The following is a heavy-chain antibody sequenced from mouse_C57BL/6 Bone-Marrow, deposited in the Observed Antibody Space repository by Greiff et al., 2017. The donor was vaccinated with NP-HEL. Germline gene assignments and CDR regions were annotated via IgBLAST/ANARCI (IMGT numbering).Heavy chain of an antibody. J-gene: IGHJ3*01. CDR2: ISSGGSYT. CDR1: GFTFSSYG. Sequence: EVKLVESGGDLVKPGGSLKLSCAASGFTFSSYGMSWVRQTPDKRLEWVATISSGGSYTYYPDSVKGRFTISRDNAKNTLYLQMSSLKSEDTAMYYCARHYYGPLYWGQGTLVTVSA. D-gene: IGHD1-1*01. V-gene: IGHV5-6*01. CDR3: ARHYYGPLY.